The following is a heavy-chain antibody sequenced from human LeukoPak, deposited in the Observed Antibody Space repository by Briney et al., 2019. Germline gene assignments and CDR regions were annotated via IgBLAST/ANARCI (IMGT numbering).Heavy chain of an antibody. Sequence: GGSLRLSCAASGFTFSNAWMSWVRQAPRKGLEWVGRIKSKTEGGTTDYAAPVKGRFTISRDDSKNTVYLQMNGLITEDTALYYCSVAIYSNYKNWGQGALVTVSS. CDR2: IKSKTEGGTT. D-gene: IGHD4-11*01. CDR3: SVAIYSNYKN. CDR1: GFTFSNAW. V-gene: IGHV3-15*01. J-gene: IGHJ4*02.